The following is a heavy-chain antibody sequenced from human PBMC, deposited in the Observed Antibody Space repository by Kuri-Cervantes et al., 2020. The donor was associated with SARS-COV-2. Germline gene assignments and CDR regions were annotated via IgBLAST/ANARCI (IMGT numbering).Heavy chain of an antibody. D-gene: IGHD3-3*01. Sequence: ASVKVSCKASGYTFTSYDINWVRQATGQGLEWMGWMNPNSGNTGYAQKFQGRVTITRNTSISTAYMELSSLRSEETAVYYCARGTTIFGVAIWFDPWGQGTLVTVSS. CDR2: MNPNSGNT. CDR1: GYTFTSYD. CDR3: ARGTTIFGVAIWFDP. V-gene: IGHV1-8*03. J-gene: IGHJ5*02.